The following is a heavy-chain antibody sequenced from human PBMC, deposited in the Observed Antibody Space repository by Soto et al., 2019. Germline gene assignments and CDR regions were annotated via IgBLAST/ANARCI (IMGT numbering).Heavy chain of an antibody. V-gene: IGHV3-53*01. CDR2: IYSTGTT. Sequence: PGGSLRLSCAASGFTVGNNYMSWVRQAPGKGLEWVSLIYSTGTTKYADSVKGRFTVSRDNAKNTLYLQMNSLRAEETAVYYCAKDGRGSGSHYNSFGYWGQGTLVTVSS. D-gene: IGHD3-10*01. J-gene: IGHJ4*02. CDR3: AKDGRGSGSHYNSFGY. CDR1: GFTVGNNY.